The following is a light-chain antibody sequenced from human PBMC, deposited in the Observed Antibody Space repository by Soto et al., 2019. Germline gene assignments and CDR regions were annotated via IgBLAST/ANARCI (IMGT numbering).Light chain of an antibody. CDR2: GAS. Sequence: VMTQSPATLCVSPGERAALSCWASETVATKLAWYQQKPGQAPRLLISGASTRAAGISDRFRGSGSGTEFTLTISSLRSEDSAIYYCQQYFEWPPMTFGQGTKVDIK. J-gene: IGKJ1*01. V-gene: IGKV3-15*01. CDR3: QQYFEWPPMT. CDR1: ETVATK.